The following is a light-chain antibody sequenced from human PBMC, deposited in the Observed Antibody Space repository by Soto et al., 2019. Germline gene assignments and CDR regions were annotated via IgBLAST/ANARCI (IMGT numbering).Light chain of an antibody. Sequence: QSALTQPASVSGSPGQSTTISCTGTSSDVGGYDYVSWYQQHPDKAPKLMIYEVTNRPSGVSSRFSGSKSGNTASLTISGLQAEDEADYYCSSYTRRSPLVFGTGTKLTVL. CDR3: SSYTRRSPLV. CDR1: SSDVGGYDY. V-gene: IGLV2-14*01. CDR2: EVT. J-gene: IGLJ1*01.